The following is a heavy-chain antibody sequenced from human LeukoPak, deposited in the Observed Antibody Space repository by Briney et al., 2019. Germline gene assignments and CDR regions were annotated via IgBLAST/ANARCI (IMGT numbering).Heavy chain of an antibody. CDR2: IKQDGSEK. CDR3: ARLKQQLVRLLSRDTTYYYYYYMDV. J-gene: IGHJ6*03. CDR1: GLTFSSYW. V-gene: IGHV3-7*01. Sequence: GGSLRLSCAASGLTFSSYWMTWVRRAPRKGLEWVANIKQDGSEKYYVDSVKGRFTISRDNAKNSLYLQMNSLRAEDTAVHYCARLKQQLVRLLSRDTTYYYYYYMDVWGKGTTVTVSS. D-gene: IGHD6-13*01.